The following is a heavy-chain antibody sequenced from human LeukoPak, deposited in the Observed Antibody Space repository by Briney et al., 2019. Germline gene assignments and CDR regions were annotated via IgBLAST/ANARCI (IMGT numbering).Heavy chain of an antibody. J-gene: IGHJ4*02. Sequence: PSETLSLTCTVSGGSISSGDYYWSWIRQPPGKGLEWIGYIYYSGSTYYNPSLKSRVTISVDTSKNQFSLKLSSVTAADTAVYYCARITIFGVVIREYYFDYWGQGTLVTASS. CDR2: IYYSGST. CDR1: GGSISSGDYY. D-gene: IGHD3-3*01. CDR3: ARITIFGVVIREYYFDY. V-gene: IGHV4-30-4*01.